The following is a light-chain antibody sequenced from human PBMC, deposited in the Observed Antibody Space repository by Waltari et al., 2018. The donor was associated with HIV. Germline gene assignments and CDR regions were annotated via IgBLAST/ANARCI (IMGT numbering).Light chain of an antibody. Sequence: EIVMTQSPATLSVSPGERATLSCRASQSVSSNLAWYQQKPGQAPRLLIYGASTRATGIPARFSGSGSGTEFTLTISSLQSEDFAVYYCQQYRIMYTFGQGTKLEIK. CDR1: QSVSSN. CDR2: GAS. V-gene: IGKV3-15*01. J-gene: IGKJ2*01. CDR3: QQYRIMYT.